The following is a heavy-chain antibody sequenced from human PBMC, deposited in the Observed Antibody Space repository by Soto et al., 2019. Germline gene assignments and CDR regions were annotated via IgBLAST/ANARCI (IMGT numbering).Heavy chain of an antibody. Sequence: EVQLLESGGGLVQPGGSLRLSCAASGFTFSSYAMSWVRQAPGKGLEWVSAISGSGGSTYYADSVKGRFTISRDNSKNTLYLQMNSQRAEDTAVYYCPPFGLAGTAEYFQHWGQGTLVTVSS. CDR2: ISGSGGST. J-gene: IGHJ1*01. CDR3: PPFGLAGTAEYFQH. D-gene: IGHD6-19*01. CDR1: GFTFSSYA. V-gene: IGHV3-23*01.